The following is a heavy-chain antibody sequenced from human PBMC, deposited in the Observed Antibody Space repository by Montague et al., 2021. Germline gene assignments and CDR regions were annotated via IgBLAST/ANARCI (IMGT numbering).Heavy chain of an antibody. D-gene: IGHD3-10*01. CDR1: GGSLSDYY. CDR3: ASDRGPFDY. J-gene: IGHJ4*02. V-gene: IGHV4-34*01. Sequence: SETLSLTCGVSGGSLSDYYWTWIRQSPAKGLEWIGDVRHIGSTNYNPSLKSRVTMSVDKSKNQFSLKLRSVTAADTAVYYCASDRGPFDYWGQGTVVTVSS. CDR2: VRHIGST.